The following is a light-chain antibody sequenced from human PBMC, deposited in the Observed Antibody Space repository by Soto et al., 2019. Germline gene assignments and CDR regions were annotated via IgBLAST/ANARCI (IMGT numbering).Light chain of an antibody. CDR2: ANS. Sequence: QSVLTQPPSVSGAPGQRVTISCSGSSSNIGAGYDVHWYQQLPGTAPKVLIYANSNRPSGVPDRFSASKSGTSASLAITGLQAEDEADYYCQSYDSSLSGSRIFGGGTKLNVL. V-gene: IGLV1-40*01. J-gene: IGLJ2*01. CDR3: QSYDSSLSGSRI. CDR1: SSNIGAGYD.